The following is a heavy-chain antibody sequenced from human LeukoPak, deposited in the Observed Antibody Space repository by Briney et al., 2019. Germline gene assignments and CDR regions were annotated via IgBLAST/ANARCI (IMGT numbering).Heavy chain of an antibody. CDR3: ARDYYDSSGQLHAGAHAFDI. V-gene: IGHV3-11*06. CDR2: ISSSSTYT. CDR1: GFTFSDYY. Sequence: GGSLRLSCAASGFTFSDYYMSWLRQAPGKALECVSVISSSSTYTNYADSVKGRFTISRDNSKNTLYLQMNSLRAEDTAVYYCARDYYDSSGQLHAGAHAFDIWGQGTMVTVSS. J-gene: IGHJ3*02. D-gene: IGHD3-22*01.